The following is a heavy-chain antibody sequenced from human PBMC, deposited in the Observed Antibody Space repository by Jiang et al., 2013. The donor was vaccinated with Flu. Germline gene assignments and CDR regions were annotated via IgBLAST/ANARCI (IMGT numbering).Heavy chain of an antibody. D-gene: IGHD5-18*01. CDR2: IYPGDSDT. CDR1: YSFTSYW. V-gene: IGHV5-51*01. J-gene: IGHJ4*02. CDR3: ATQLDVDTAMDY. Sequence: YSFTSYWIGWVRQXPGKGLEWMGIIYPGDSDTRYSPSFQGQVTISADKSISTAYLQWSSLKASDTAMYYCATQLDVDTAMDYWGQGTLVTVSS.